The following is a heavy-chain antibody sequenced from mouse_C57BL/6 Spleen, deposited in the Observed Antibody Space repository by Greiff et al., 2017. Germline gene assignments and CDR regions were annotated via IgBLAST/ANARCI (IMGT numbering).Heavy chain of an antibody. Sequence: QVQLQQPGAELVKPGASVKLSCKASGYTFTSYWMQWVKQRPGQGLEWIGEIDPSDSYTNYNQKFKGKATLTVDTSSSTAYMQLRSLTSEDSAVYYCARPFDYWGQGTTLTVSS. CDR1: GYTFTSYW. CDR3: ARPFDY. CDR2: IDPSDSYT. V-gene: IGHV1-50*01. J-gene: IGHJ2*01.